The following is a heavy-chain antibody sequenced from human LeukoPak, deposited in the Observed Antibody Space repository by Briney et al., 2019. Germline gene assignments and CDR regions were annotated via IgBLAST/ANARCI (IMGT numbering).Heavy chain of an antibody. V-gene: IGHV3-7*01. J-gene: IGHJ4*02. CDR1: GFPLVRFW. D-gene: IGHD3-22*01. CDR2: IKQDGSEK. CDR3: ARIWDTSGYYFGYFDN. Sequence: GGSLRLSCAASGFPLVRFWMSWVRQAPGKGLEWVANIKQDGSEKFYVDSVKGRFTITRDNTKNSLYLQMNSLRAEDTAVYYCARIWDTSGYYFGYFDNWGQGSLVTVSS.